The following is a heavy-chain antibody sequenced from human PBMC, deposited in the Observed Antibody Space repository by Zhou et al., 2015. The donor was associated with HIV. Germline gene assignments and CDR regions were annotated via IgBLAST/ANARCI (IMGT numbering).Heavy chain of an antibody. V-gene: IGHV1-69*06. CDR1: GGNFGSYS. Sequence: QVQLMQSGAEVKKAGASVKVSCTVSGGNFGSYSISWLRQAPGQGPEWMGGAIPLFGATNYLHKFQGRLRISVDKETNTAFLELSRLTPDDTAIYYCARDLAASGTFGWFDSWGPGTQGPPSPQ. CDR2: AIPLFGAT. J-gene: IGHJ5*01. D-gene: IGHD6-13*01. CDR3: ARDLAASGTFGWFDS.